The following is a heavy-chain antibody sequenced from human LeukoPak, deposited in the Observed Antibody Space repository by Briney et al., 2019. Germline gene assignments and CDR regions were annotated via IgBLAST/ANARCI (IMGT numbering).Heavy chain of an antibody. CDR2: IIPILGTA. CDR1: GGTFSSYA. CDR3: ATGYCSGGSCYYFDY. Sequence: ASVKVSCKASGGTFSSYAISWVRQAPGQGLEWMGGIIPILGTANYAQKFPGRVTITADESTSTAYMELSSLRSEDTAVYYCATGYCSGGSCYYFDYWGQGTLVAVSS. J-gene: IGHJ4*02. V-gene: IGHV1-69*13. D-gene: IGHD2-15*01.